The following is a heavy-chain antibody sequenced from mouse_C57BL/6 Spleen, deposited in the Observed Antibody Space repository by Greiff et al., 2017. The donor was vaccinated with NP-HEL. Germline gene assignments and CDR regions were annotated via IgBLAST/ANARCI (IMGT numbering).Heavy chain of an antibody. V-gene: IGHV1-80*01. CDR2: IYPGDGDT. CDR1: GYAFSSYW. CDR3: AGGCMVTTGYYFDY. D-gene: IGHD2-2*01. J-gene: IGHJ2*01. Sequence: VQLQQSGAELVKPGASVKISCKASGYAFSSYWMNWVKQRPGKGLEWIGQIYPGDGDTNYNGKFKGKATLTADKSSSTAYMQLSSLTSADSAVYFCAGGCMVTTGYYFDYWGKGTTLTVSS.